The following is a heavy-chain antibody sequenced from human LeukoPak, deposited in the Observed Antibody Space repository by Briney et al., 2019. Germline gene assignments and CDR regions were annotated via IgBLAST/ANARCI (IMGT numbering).Heavy chain of an antibody. V-gene: IGHV3-74*01. CDR2: INNDGSST. J-gene: IGHJ4*02. CDR3: ARPVCGGDCYPYDY. CDR1: GFTFSSYW. D-gene: IGHD2-21*02. Sequence: GGSLRLSCAASGFTFSSYWMHWVRQAPGKGLVWFSRINNDGSSTSHADSVKGRFTISRDNAKNTLYLQMSSLRAEDTAVYYCARPVCGGDCYPYDYWGQGTLVTVSS.